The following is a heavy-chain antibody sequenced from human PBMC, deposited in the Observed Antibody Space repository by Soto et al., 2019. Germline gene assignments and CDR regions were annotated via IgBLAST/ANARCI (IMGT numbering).Heavy chain of an antibody. CDR3: ARLNYYGSGSYARWFDP. J-gene: IGHJ5*02. Sequence: LPETLSLTCTVSGGSISSYYWSWIRQPPGKGLEWIGYIYYSGSTNYNPSLKSRVTISVDTSKNQFSLKLSSVTAADTAVYYCARLNYYGSGSYARWFDPWGQGTLVTVSS. CDR2: IYYSGST. V-gene: IGHV4-59*08. CDR1: GGSISSYY. D-gene: IGHD3-10*01.